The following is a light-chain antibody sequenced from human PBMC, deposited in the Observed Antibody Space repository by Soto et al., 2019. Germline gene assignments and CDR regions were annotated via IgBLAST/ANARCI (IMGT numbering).Light chain of an antibody. CDR3: QQHNNWPPWT. J-gene: IGKJ1*01. CDR1: QSVATN. Sequence: EVVITQSPVTLSLSPGERATLSCRASQSVATNLAWYQQRPGQAPRLLIYGASTRATGIPARFSGSGSGTEFTLTISSLQSEDSAVYYCQQHNNWPPWTFGQGTKVDI. CDR2: GAS. V-gene: IGKV3-15*01.